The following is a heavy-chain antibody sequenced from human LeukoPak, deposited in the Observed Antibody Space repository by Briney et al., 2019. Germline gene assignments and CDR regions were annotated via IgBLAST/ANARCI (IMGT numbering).Heavy chain of an antibody. Sequence: PGGSLRLSCAASEFTFVRYAMNWVRQAPGKGLEWVSYISSSSFKIGYADSVKGRFTISRDNSKNSLYLQMDSLRAEDTAVYYCARDGSTKVAHTYDAFAIWGQGTMVTVSS. D-gene: IGHD2-2*01. CDR1: EFTFVRYA. CDR3: ARDGSTKVAHTYDAFAI. V-gene: IGHV3-48*04. J-gene: IGHJ3*02. CDR2: ISSSSFKI.